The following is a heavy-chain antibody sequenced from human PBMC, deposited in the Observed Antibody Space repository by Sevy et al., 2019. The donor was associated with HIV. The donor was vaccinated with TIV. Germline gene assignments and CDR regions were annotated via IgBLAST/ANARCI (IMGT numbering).Heavy chain of an antibody. J-gene: IGHJ4*02. V-gene: IGHV3-7*03. CDR2: IKQDGSEK. Sequence: GGSLRLSCAASGFTFSSYWMSWVRQAPGKGLEWMANIKQDGSEKYYVDSVKGRFTISRDNAKNSLYLQMNSLRAEDTAVYYCARESSYDYVWGSYRRYGYYFDYWGQGTLVTVSS. CDR1: GFTFSSYW. D-gene: IGHD3-16*02. CDR3: ARESSYDYVWGSYRRYGYYFDY.